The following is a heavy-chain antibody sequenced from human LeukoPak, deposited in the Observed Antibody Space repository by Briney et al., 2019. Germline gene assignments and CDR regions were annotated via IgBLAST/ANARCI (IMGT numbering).Heavy chain of an antibody. Sequence: TSVKVSCKASGFTYTTSTMHWVRQARGHRLEWIGWIVVGSGNTNYAQKFQERVTITRDMSTSTAYMELSGLRSEDTAVYYCAAASDNWNYSGYDYWGQGTLVTVSS. CDR3: AAASDNWNYSGYDY. J-gene: IGHJ4*02. CDR2: IVVGSGNT. D-gene: IGHD1-7*01. CDR1: GFTYTTST. V-gene: IGHV1-58*02.